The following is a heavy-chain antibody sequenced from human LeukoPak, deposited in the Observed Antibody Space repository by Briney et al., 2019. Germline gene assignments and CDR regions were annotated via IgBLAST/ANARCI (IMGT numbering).Heavy chain of an antibody. Sequence: GGSLRLSCAASGFTLSSYGMHWVRQAPGKGLEWVAIIWYDGSNEYYADSVKGRFTISRDNSKNTLYLQMNSLGAEDTAVYYCARSPPVSSTLDIWGQGTMVTVSS. CDR2: IWYDGSNE. J-gene: IGHJ3*02. D-gene: IGHD1-26*01. CDR3: ARSPPVSSTLDI. CDR1: GFTLSSYG. V-gene: IGHV3-33*01.